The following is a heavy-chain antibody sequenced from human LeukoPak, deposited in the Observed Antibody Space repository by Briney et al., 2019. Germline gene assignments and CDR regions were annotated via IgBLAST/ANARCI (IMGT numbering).Heavy chain of an antibody. D-gene: IGHD5-12*01. Sequence: ASVKVSCKASGYTFTGYYMHWVRQAPGQGLEWMGRINPNSGGTNYAQKFQGRVTMTRDTSISTAYMELSRLTSDDTAVYYCARETSGYDACDIWGQRTMVTVSS. CDR2: INPNSGGT. CDR3: ARETSGYDACDI. V-gene: IGHV1-2*06. CDR1: GYTFTGYY. J-gene: IGHJ3*02.